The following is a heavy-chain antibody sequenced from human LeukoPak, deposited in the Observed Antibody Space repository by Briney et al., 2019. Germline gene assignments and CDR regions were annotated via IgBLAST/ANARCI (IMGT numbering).Heavy chain of an antibody. V-gene: IGHV4-59*01. D-gene: IGHD4-23*01. CDR2: IYYSGST. J-gene: IGHJ4*02. CDR1: GGSISSYY. Sequence: SETLSLTCTVSGGSISSYYWSWIRQPPGKGLEWIGYIYYSGSTNYNPSLKSRFTISVDTSKNQFSLKLSSVTAADMAVYYCASPLDYGGNSSGYWGQGTLVTVSS. CDR3: ASPLDYGGNSSGY.